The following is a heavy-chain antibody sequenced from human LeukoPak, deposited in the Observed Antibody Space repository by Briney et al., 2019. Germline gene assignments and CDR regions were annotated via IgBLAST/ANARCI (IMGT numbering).Heavy chain of an antibody. CDR3: CVIKTGTEYYYYYYMDV. CDR2: IIPIFGTA. Sequence: SVKVSCKASGGTFSSYAISWVRQAPGQGLEWMGGIIPIFGTANYAQKFQGRVTTTADESTSTAYMELSSLRSEDTAVYYCCVIKTGTEYYYYYYMDVWGKGTTVTVSS. D-gene: IGHD1-7*01. V-gene: IGHV1-69*13. J-gene: IGHJ6*03. CDR1: GGTFSSYA.